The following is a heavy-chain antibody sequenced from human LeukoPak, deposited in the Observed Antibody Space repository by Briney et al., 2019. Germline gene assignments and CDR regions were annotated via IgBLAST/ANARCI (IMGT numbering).Heavy chain of an antibody. D-gene: IGHD5-18*01. Sequence: SETLSLTRNVSGGSISSSSYYWGWIRQPPGKGLEWIGSIYYSGSTYYNPSLKSRVTISVDTSKNQFSLKLSSVTAADTAVYYCARHGRIQLWHDYWGQGTLVTVSS. J-gene: IGHJ4*02. V-gene: IGHV4-39*01. CDR3: ARHGRIQLWHDY. CDR1: GGSISSSSYY. CDR2: IYYSGST.